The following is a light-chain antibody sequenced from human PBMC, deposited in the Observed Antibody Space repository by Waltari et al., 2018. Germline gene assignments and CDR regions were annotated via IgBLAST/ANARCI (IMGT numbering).Light chain of an antibody. V-gene: IGKV3-20*01. J-gene: IGKJ1*01. CDR3: QHYVRLPAT. CDR1: QSVSRS. Sequence: TVLTHPPGTLSSSPGERVLISCRASQSVSRSLAWYRQKPGQAPKLLIYGASTRATGIPDRFTGSGSGTDFSLTISSLEPEDFAIYFCQHYVRLPATFGQGTKVEIK. CDR2: GAS.